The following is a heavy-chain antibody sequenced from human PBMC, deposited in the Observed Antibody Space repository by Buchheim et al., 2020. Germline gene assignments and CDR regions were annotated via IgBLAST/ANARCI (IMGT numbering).Heavy chain of an antibody. D-gene: IGHD3-10*01. CDR2: IKQDGSEK. CDR1: GFTFSSYW. Sequence: EVQLVESGGGLVQPGGSLRLSCAASGFTFSSYWMSWVRQAPGKGLEWVANIKQDGSEKYYVDSVKGRFTISRDNAKNSLYLQINTLRAEDTAVYYCARDPQGQIFGEDPWGMDVWGQGTT. CDR3: ARDPQGQIFGEDPWGMDV. J-gene: IGHJ6*02. V-gene: IGHV3-7*01.